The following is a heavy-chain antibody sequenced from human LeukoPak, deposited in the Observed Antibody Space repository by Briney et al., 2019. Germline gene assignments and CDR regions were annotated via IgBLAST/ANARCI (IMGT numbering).Heavy chain of an antibody. CDR2: ISAYNGNT. V-gene: IGHV1-18*01. CDR1: GYTFTSYG. D-gene: IGHD2-21*02. CDR3: ARDAYCGGDCYWYFDY. J-gene: IGHJ4*02. Sequence: ASVKVSCKASGYTFTSYGISWVRQAPGQGLEWMGWISAYNGNTNYAQKLQGRVTMTTDTSTSTAYMELRSLRSDDTAVYYCARDAYCGGDCYWYFDYWGQETLVTVSS.